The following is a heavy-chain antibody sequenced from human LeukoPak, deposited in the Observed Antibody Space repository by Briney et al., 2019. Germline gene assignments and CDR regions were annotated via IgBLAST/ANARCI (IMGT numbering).Heavy chain of an antibody. V-gene: IGHV3-30*01. CDR1: GFTFSSYA. CDR3: ARGYYYDSSGYQIDY. J-gene: IGHJ4*02. Sequence: QTGGSLRLSCAASGFTFSSYAMHWVRQAPGKGLEWVAVISYDGSNKYYADSVKGRFTISRDNSKNTLYLQMNSPRAEDTAVYYCARGYYYDSSGYQIDYWGQGTLVTVSS. D-gene: IGHD3-22*01. CDR2: ISYDGSNK.